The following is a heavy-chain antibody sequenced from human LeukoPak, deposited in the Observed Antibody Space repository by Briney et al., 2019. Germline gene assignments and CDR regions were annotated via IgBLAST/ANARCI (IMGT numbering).Heavy chain of an antibody. V-gene: IGHV4-38-2*02. Sequence: SETLSLTCTVSGYSISSGYYWGWIRQPPGKGLEWIGCIYQRGRTHYNPSLKSRVTISVDTSKCQFSLKLSSVTAADMAVYYCARDLEVVVVVGASAFDIWGQGTMVTVSS. J-gene: IGHJ3*02. CDR3: ARDLEVVVVVGASAFDI. D-gene: IGHD2-15*01. CDR1: GYSISSGYY. CDR2: IYQRGRT.